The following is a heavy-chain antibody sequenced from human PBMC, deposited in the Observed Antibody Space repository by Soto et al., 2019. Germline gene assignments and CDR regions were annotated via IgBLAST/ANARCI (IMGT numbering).Heavy chain of an antibody. CDR1: GYNFTNYW. Sequence: XESLTISCKGSGYNFTNYWIGLVRQMPGKGLEWMGIIYPGDSNTRNSPSFQGQVTISADKSISTAYLQWSSLKASDTAVYYCARSGSRIWTRGYFDSWGQGTLVTVSS. CDR2: IYPGDSNT. D-gene: IGHD6-13*01. CDR3: ARSGSRIWTRGYFDS. V-gene: IGHV5-51*01. J-gene: IGHJ4*02.